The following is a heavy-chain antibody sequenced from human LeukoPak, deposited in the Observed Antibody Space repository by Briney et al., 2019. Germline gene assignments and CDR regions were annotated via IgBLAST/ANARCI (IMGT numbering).Heavy chain of an antibody. CDR3: AKVAVSYSSGWAYYFDY. Sequence: PGGSLRLSCAASGFTFSSYAMSWVRQAPGKGLEWVSAISGSGGNTYYADSVKGRFTISRDNSKNTLYLQMNSLRAEDTAVYYCAKVAVSYSSGWAYYFDYWGQGTLVTVSS. CDR2: ISGSGGNT. CDR1: GFTFSSYA. J-gene: IGHJ4*02. V-gene: IGHV3-23*01. D-gene: IGHD6-19*01.